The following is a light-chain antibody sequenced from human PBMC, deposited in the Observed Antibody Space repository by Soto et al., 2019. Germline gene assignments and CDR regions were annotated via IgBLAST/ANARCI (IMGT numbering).Light chain of an antibody. CDR2: AAS. Sequence: DIQMTQSPSSLSASVGDRVTITCRASQSISSYLNWYQQKPGKAPKLLISAASSLQSGVPSRFSGSGSGTDFTLTISSLQPEDFATYYCQQSYSTVLTFGGGTKVEIK. CDR1: QSISSY. CDR3: QQSYSTVLT. J-gene: IGKJ4*01. V-gene: IGKV1-39*01.